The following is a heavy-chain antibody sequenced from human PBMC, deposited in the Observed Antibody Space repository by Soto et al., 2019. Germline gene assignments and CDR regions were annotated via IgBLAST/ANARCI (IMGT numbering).Heavy chain of an antibody. CDR1: GFTFSSYS. CDR2: ISSSSSYI. D-gene: IGHD5-18*01. J-gene: IGHJ6*02. Sequence: GGSLRLSCAASGFTFSSYSMNWFRQAPGKGLEWVSSISSSSSYIYYADSVKGRFTISRDNSKNTRYLQMNSLRAEDTAVYYCVKVDTAMVTYYYGMDVWGQGTTVTVSS. CDR3: VKVDTAMVTYYYGMDV. V-gene: IGHV3-21*01.